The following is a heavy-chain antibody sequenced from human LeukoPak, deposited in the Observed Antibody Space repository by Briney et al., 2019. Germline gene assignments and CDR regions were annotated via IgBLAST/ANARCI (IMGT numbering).Heavy chain of an antibody. Sequence: GESLKISCQGSGYSFSTSWIAWVRQMPGKGLAWMGIIYPGDSDTKYSPSFQGQVTISADKSINTAYLQWSSLKASDTATYYCTRRGNGDYYFDYWGQGALVTVSS. CDR1: GYSFSTSW. D-gene: IGHD4-17*01. V-gene: IGHV5-51*01. CDR3: TRRGNGDYYFDY. J-gene: IGHJ4*02. CDR2: IYPGDSDT.